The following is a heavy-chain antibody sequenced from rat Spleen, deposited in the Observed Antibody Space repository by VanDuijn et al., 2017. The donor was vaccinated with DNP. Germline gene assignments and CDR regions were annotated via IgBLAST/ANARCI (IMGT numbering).Heavy chain of an antibody. V-gene: IGHV5-25*01. CDR1: GFTFSNYD. CDR3: TREMIIITPSAMDA. D-gene: IGHD1-12*02. Sequence: EVQLVESGGGLVQPGRSLKLSCAASGFTFSNYDMAWVRQAPTKGLEWVASISPSGGTTYYRDSVKGRFTISRDDAKSTLYLQMNSLRSEDTATYYCTREMIIITPSAMDAWGQGISVTVSS. CDR2: ISPSGGTT. J-gene: IGHJ4*01.